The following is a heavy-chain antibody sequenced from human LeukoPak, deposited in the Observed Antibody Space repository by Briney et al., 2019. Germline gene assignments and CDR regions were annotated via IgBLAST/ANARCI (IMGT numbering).Heavy chain of an antibody. CDR3: ARGGYSGKDYNN. CDR1: GGSNTYY. D-gene: IGHD5-12*01. V-gene: IGHV4-59*01. CDR2: IYHSGST. Sequence: SETLSLTCTVSGGSNTYYWTWIRPPPGKGLEWIGYIYHSGSTKYNPSLKSRVTISVDTSKNQFSLNLSSVTAADTAVYYCARGGYSGKDYNNWGQGTLVTVSS. J-gene: IGHJ4*02.